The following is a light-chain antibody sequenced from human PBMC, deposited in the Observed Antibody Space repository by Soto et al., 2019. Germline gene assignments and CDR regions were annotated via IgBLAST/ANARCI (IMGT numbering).Light chain of an antibody. CDR2: SNT. CDR3: AAWDDNLDGVV. CDR1: SSNIGTNT. J-gene: IGLJ2*01. Sequence: QAVVTQPPSASETPGQRVTISCSGSSSNIGTNTVNWYQQFPGKAPKVLIYSNTQRPSGVPDRFSGSKSGTSASLAISGLQSDDEADYYCAAWDDNLDGVVFGGGTKVTVL. V-gene: IGLV1-44*01.